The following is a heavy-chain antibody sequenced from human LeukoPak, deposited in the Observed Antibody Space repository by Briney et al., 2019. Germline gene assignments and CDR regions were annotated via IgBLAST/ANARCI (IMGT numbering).Heavy chain of an antibody. J-gene: IGHJ4*02. D-gene: IGHD2-15*01. CDR1: GYTFTSYG. CDR2: VNPKTGAT. Sequence: ASVKVSCKASGYTFTSYGISWVRQAPGQGLEWMGWVNPKTGATVYAQNFQGRVTMTRDTSIRTAYMQLSGLTSDDTAVYYCARRYCSGGSCIPDYWGQGTLVTVSS. V-gene: IGHV1-8*02. CDR3: ARRYCSGGSCIPDY.